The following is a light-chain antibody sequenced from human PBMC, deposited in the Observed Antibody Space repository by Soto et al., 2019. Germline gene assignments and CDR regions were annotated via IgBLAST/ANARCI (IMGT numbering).Light chain of an antibody. CDR1: HDISTF. V-gene: IGKV1-9*01. J-gene: IGKJ5*01. Sequence: DIQLTQSPSLLSASIGDRVTITCRASHDISTFLAWYQQKPGKAPKRLIYEASTLQSWVPSRFSGSGSGTEFTLTISGLLPEDFAAYHCQQLYTLPFTFGQGTRL. CDR3: QQLYTLPFT. CDR2: EAS.